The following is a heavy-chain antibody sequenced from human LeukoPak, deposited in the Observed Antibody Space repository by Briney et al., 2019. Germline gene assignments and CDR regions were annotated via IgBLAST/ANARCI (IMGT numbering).Heavy chain of an antibody. CDR2: INQDGSEE. D-gene: IGHD5-12*01. CDR1: GFTFSHYW. J-gene: IGHJ4*02. Sequence: GGSLRLSCAASGFTFSHYWMTWVRQAPGKGLDWLAQINQDGSEEYYMDSVKARFTISRDNAKNSVFLQMNSLRAEDTAVYYCVRDGGVSGYDLLDYWGQGTLVTVSS. V-gene: IGHV3-7*01. CDR3: VRDGGVSGYDLLDY.